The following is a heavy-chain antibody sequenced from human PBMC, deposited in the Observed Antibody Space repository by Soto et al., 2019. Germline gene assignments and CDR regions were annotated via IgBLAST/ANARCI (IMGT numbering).Heavy chain of an antibody. J-gene: IGHJ6*02. CDR2: IYHSGST. V-gene: IGHV4-30-2*01. D-gene: IGHD4-17*01. CDR1: GGSISSGGYS. CDR3: ARAHYGDYGYGMDV. Sequence: SETLSLTCAVSGGSISSGGYSLSWIRQPPGKGLEWTGYIYHSGSTYYNPSLKSRVTISVDRSKNQFSLKLSSVTAADTAVYYCARAHYGDYGYGMDVWGQGTTVTVS.